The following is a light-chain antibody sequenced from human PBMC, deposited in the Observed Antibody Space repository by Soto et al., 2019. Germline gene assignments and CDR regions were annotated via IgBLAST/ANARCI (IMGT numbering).Light chain of an antibody. CDR2: EVS. CDR3: NSYAGSNNLL. V-gene: IGLV2-8*01. Sequence: QSVLTQPPSASGSPGQSVTISCTGTSSDVGGYNYVSWYQQQPGKAPKLMIYEVSKRPSGVPDRFSGSKSGNTASLTVSGLQAEDEDDYYCNSYAGSNNLLFGGGTKVTVL. CDR1: SSDVGGYNY. J-gene: IGLJ2*01.